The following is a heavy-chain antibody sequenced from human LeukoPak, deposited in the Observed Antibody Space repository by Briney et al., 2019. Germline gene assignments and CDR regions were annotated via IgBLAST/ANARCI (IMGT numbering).Heavy chain of an antibody. CDR1: GFTFSNYW. D-gene: IGHD6-13*01. Sequence: GRSLRLSCAASGFTFSNYWMSWVRQAPGKGLEWLANTKPDGSETHYVDSVKGRFTVSRDNAKNSLYLQVDSLRADDTAVYYCARYSSSSSVVALGQGALVTVSS. CDR3: ARYSSSSSVVA. J-gene: IGHJ5*02. CDR2: TKPDGSET. V-gene: IGHV3-7*01.